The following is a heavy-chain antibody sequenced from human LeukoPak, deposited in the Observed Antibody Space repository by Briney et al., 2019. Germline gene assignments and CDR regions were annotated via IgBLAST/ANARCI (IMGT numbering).Heavy chain of an antibody. CDR2: ITPSGGT. Sequence: ASVTVSCKASGYTFPTYAMHWVRQAPGQGLEWMGWITPSGGTNYPQKFQGRVATTRDTSITTAYMDLSRLTSDDTAVYYCARDRYGDGFAHFDYWGHGGPLTVSS. D-gene: IGHD5-24*01. CDR1: GYTFPTYA. V-gene: IGHV1-2*02. CDR3: ARDRYGDGFAHFDY. J-gene: IGHJ4*01.